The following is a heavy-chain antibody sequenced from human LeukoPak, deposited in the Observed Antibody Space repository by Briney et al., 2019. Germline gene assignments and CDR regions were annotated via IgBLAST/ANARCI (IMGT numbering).Heavy chain of an antibody. V-gene: IGHV3-30*03. D-gene: IGHD6-13*01. CDR3: ARTLGIAAAHYFDY. J-gene: IGHJ4*02. CDR1: GFTFSSYG. Sequence: GGSLRLSCAASGFTFSSYGMHWVRQAPGKGLEWVAVISYDGSNKYYADSVKGRFTISRDNSKNTLYLQMNSLRAEDTAVYYCARTLGIAAAHYFDYWGQGTLVTVSS. CDR2: ISYDGSNK.